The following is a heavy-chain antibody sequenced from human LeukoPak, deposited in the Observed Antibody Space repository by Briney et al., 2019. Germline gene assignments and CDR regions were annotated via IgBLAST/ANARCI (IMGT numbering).Heavy chain of an antibody. D-gene: IGHD2/OR15-2a*01. V-gene: IGHV4-59*08. Sequence: SETLSLTCTVSGGSITGYYWSWIRQPPGKGLGWVGYIFSSGSTNYNPSLRSRVTISLDTSKSQFSLKLISVTASDTAVYYCARLTKFLTTYYPTPWGQGTLVTVSS. CDR3: ARLTKFLTTYYPTP. CDR1: GGSITGYY. J-gene: IGHJ5*02. CDR2: IFSSGST.